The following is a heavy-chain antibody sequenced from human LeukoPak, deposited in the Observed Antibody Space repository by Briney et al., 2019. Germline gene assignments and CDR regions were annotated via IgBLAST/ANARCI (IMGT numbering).Heavy chain of an antibody. CDR3: AKVNNYGDY. CDR1: GFTFSIFG. Sequence: GGSLRLSCAASGFTFSIFGIHWVRQAPGKGLEWVAAISPDGNKEYYTESVKGRFTVSRDNSNNMIYLQMNSLRGEDSAVYYCAKVNNYGDYWGQRTLVTVSS. D-gene: IGHD5-18*01. V-gene: IGHV3-30*18. J-gene: IGHJ4*02. CDR2: ISPDGNKE.